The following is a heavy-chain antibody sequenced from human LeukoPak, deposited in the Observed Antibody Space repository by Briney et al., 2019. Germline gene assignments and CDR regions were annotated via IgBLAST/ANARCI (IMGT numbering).Heavy chain of an antibody. V-gene: IGHV1-24*01. CDR2: FDPEDGET. J-gene: IGHJ6*02. CDR3: ATAPNEWLRHPYGMDV. D-gene: IGHD5-12*01. CDR1: GYALTELS. Sequence: ASVKVSCKVSGYALTELSMHWVRQAPGKGLEWMGGFDPEDGETIYAQKFQGRVTMTEDTSTDTAYMELSSLRSEDTAVYYCATAPNEWLRHPYGMDVWGQGTTVTVSS.